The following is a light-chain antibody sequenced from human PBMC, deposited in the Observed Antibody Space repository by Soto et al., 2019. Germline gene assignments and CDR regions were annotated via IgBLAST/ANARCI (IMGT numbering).Light chain of an antibody. CDR1: GSDIGGYNY. Sequence: QSALTQPASVSGSPGQSLTISCTGTGSDIGGYNYVSWYQQHPGEAPKLMIYEVTNRPSGVSNRFSGSESGNTASLTISGLQPEDEADYFCSSYTSSNTLVVFGGGTKLTVL. CDR2: EVT. CDR3: SSYTSSNTLVV. J-gene: IGLJ2*01. V-gene: IGLV2-14*01.